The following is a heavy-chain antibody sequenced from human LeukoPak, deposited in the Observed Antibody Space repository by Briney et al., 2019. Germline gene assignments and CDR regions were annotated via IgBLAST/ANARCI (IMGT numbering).Heavy chain of an antibody. V-gene: IGHV4-4*02. CDR2: INHSGST. Sequence: SETLSLTCAVSGGSISSSNWWSWVRQPPGKGLEWIGEINHSGSTNYNPSLKSRVTISVDTSKNQFSLKLSSVTAADTAVYYCARGIAVAGTPHWYFDLWGRGTLVTVSS. J-gene: IGHJ2*01. D-gene: IGHD6-19*01. CDR3: ARGIAVAGTPHWYFDL. CDR1: GGSISSSNW.